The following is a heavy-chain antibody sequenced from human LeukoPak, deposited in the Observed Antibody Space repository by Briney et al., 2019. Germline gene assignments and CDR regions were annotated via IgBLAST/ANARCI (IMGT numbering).Heavy chain of an antibody. J-gene: IGHJ4*02. Sequence: SETLSLTCAVYGGSFSGYFWTWSRQPPGKGLEWIGEINHGGSTNYNPSLKSRVTISVDTSKNHFSLKLTSVTAADTAVYYCARGPPLTYDGSGYYFFDYWGLGTLVTVSS. V-gene: IGHV4-34*01. CDR1: GGSFSGYF. CDR3: ARGPPLTYDGSGYYFFDY. CDR2: INHGGST. D-gene: IGHD3-22*01.